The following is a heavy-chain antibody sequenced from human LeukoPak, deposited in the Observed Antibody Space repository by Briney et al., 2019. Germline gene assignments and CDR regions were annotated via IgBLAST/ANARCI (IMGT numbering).Heavy chain of an antibody. D-gene: IGHD1-26*01. CDR2: INPNRGGT. Sequence: SVTVSCKASGYTFTGYYMHWVRQPRGQGLEWVGWINPNRGGTNYARKFQGRVTMTREKSINTAYMELIRLSSDDKAVYYCARGGIASHLFDYWGQGTLVTVSS. V-gene: IGHV1-2*02. J-gene: IGHJ4*02. CDR1: GYTFTGYY. CDR3: ARGGIASHLFDY.